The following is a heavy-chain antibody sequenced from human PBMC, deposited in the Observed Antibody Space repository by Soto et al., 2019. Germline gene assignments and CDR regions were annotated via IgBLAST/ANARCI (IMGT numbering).Heavy chain of an antibody. CDR3: ARSVTIFGVVSDTPFDL. Sequence: QVELVQSGTEVKKPGASVKIPCKASAYTFTDYAIHWLRQAPGHRLEGMGWINAGNGDTKYSQKFQGRVTITRDTSANTAYMGLTNLTSEDTALYFCARSVTIFGVVSDTPFDLWGRGSLVSVSS. D-gene: IGHD3-3*01. CDR1: AYTFTDYA. V-gene: IGHV1-3*01. J-gene: IGHJ2*01. CDR2: INAGNGDT.